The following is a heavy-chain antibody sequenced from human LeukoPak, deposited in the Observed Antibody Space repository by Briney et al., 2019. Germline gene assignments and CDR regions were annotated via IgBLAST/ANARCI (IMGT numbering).Heavy chain of an antibody. J-gene: IGHJ6*03. CDR2: INWNGGST. D-gene: IGHD3-22*01. CDR3: ARRSGYYDSSGYYGYYMDV. Sequence: GGSLRLSCAASGFTFDDYGMSWVRQAPGKGLQWVSGINWNGGSTGYADSVKGRFTISRDNAKNSLYLQMNSLRAEDTALYHCARRSGYYDSSGYYGYYMDVWGKGTTVTVSS. V-gene: IGHV3-20*01. CDR1: GFTFDDYG.